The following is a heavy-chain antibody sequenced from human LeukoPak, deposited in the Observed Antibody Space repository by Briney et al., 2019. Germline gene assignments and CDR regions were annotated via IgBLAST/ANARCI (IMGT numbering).Heavy chain of an antibody. D-gene: IGHD6-13*01. CDR2: IYISGST. Sequence: SETLSLTCTVSGGSISSGSYYWSWIRQPAGKGLEWIGRIYISGSTNYNPSLKSRVTISVDTSKNQFSLKLSSVTAADTAVYYCARDRVGQQLVGRNYYYYYMDVWGKGTTVTISS. J-gene: IGHJ6*03. CDR3: ARDRVGQQLVGRNYYYYYMDV. CDR1: GGSISSGSYY. V-gene: IGHV4-61*02.